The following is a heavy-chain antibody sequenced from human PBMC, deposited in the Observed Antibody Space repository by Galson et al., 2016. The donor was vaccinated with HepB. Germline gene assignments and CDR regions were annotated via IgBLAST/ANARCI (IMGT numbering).Heavy chain of an antibody. CDR1: GFPFSTYG. V-gene: IGHV3-23*01. Sequence: SLRLSCAASGFPFSTYGMSCVRQAPGKGLEWVSGISGSGGSIYSADSVKGRFTISRDNSKNTLYLQMNSLGADDTAVYYCAKKSLVAGTATYVFDNWGQGTLVTVSS. CDR2: ISGSGGSI. CDR3: AKKSLVAGTATYVFDN. D-gene: IGHD6-19*01. J-gene: IGHJ4*02.